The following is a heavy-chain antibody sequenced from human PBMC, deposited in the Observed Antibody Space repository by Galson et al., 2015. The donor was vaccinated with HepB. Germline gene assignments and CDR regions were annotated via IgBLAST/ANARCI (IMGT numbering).Heavy chain of an antibody. CDR3: ARDGKRYYDFWGGYSNWFDP. CDR2: ISYDGSNK. D-gene: IGHD3-3*01. Sequence: SLRLSCAASGFTFSSYAMHWVRQAPGKGLEWMAVISYDGSNKYYADSVKGRFTVSRDNSKNTLYLQMNSLRAEDTAVYYCARDGKRYYDFWGGYSNWFDPWGQGTLVTVAS. J-gene: IGHJ5*02. V-gene: IGHV3-30-3*01. CDR1: GFTFSSYA.